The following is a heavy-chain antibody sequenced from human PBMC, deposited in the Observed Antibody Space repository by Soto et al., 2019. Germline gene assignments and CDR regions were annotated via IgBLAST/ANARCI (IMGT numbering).Heavy chain of an antibody. CDR2: IIPIFGTA. J-gene: IGHJ5*02. V-gene: IGHV1-69*13. Sequence: SVKVSCKASGGTFSSYAISWVRQAPGQGLEWMGGIIPIFGTANYAQKFQGRVTITADESTSTAYMELSSLRSEDTAVYYCARDLNPYYDSSGYYRWFDPWGQGTLVTVSS. CDR1: GGTFSSYA. D-gene: IGHD3-22*01. CDR3: ARDLNPYYDSSGYYRWFDP.